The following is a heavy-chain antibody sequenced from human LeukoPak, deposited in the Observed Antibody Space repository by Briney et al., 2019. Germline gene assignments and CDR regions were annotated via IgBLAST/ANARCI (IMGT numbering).Heavy chain of an antibody. CDR1: GGSISSSSYY. CDR3: ARDWGATIAARTIGFDP. CDR2: IYYSGST. J-gene: IGHJ5*02. Sequence: SETLSLTCTVPGGSISSSSYYWSWIRQPPGKGLEWIGYIYYSGSTNYNPSLKSRVTISVDTSKNQFSLKLSSVTAADTAVYYCARDWGATIAARTIGFDPWGQGTLVTVSS. V-gene: IGHV4-61*01. D-gene: IGHD6-6*01.